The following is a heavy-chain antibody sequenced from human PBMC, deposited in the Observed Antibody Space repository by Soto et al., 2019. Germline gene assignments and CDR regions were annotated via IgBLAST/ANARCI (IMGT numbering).Heavy chain of an antibody. J-gene: IGHJ4*02. D-gene: IGHD3-22*01. CDR1: GFTFSSYS. V-gene: IGHV3-48*01. Sequence: EVQLVESGGVVVQPGGSLRLSCAAAGFTFSSYSMNWVRQAPGTGLEWFSYMSSSSSTIYYADSVKGRFTISRDNAKKSLYLQMNSLRAADTAVYYCARVVISVTYLDNWGQGTLVTVSS. CDR3: ARVVISVTYLDN. CDR2: MSSSSSTI.